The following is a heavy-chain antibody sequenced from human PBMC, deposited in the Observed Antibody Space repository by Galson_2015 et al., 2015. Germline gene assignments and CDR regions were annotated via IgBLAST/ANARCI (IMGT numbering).Heavy chain of an antibody. J-gene: IGHJ4*02. Sequence: SLRLSCAASGFTFSSYAMHWVRQAPGKGLEWVAVISYDGSNKYYADSVKGRFTISRDNSKNTLYLQMNSLRAEDTAVYYCARRLNTGLDCRGQGSLVTASS. CDR1: GFTFSSYA. CDR2: ISYDGSNK. CDR3: ARRLNTGLDC. V-gene: IGHV3-30-3*01. D-gene: IGHD3/OR15-3a*01.